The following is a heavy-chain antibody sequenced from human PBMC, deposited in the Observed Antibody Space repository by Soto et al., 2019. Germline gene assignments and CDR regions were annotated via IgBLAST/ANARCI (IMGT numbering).Heavy chain of an antibody. Sequence: SGTLSLTCTVSCGTISGYYWNWIRQPPGKGLEWIGYIYSSGSTNYNPSLKSRVTISVDTSKNQFSLRLSSVTAAETAVYYCARDDPGGSDPWGKGTLVTLSS. CDR2: IYSSGST. CDR3: ARDDPGGSDP. CDR1: CGTISGYY. J-gene: IGHJ5*02. V-gene: IGHV4-59*01. D-gene: IGHD3-10*01.